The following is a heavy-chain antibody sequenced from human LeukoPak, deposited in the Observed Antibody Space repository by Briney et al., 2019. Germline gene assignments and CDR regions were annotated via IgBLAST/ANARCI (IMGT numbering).Heavy chain of an antibody. Sequence: ASVKVSCKVSRYTLTELSMHWVRQAPGKGLEWMGGFDPEDGETIYAQKFQGRVTMTEDTSTDTAYMELSSLRSGDTAVYYCATARYSSGWYGGFDYWGQGTLVTVSS. D-gene: IGHD6-19*01. CDR3: ATARYSSGWYGGFDY. CDR2: FDPEDGET. CDR1: RYTLTELS. V-gene: IGHV1-24*01. J-gene: IGHJ4*02.